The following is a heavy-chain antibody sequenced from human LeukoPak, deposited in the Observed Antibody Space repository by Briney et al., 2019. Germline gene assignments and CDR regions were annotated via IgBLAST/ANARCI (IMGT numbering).Heavy chain of an antibody. Sequence: ETLSLTCAVYGGSFSGYYWSWVRQAPGKGLEWVAVIYSGGGRNYADSVKGRFTISRDNSKNTVYLQMNSLRAEDTAVYYCASLFGIGTVTGTGTFDIWGQGTMVTVSS. CDR2: IYSGGGR. V-gene: IGHV3-53*01. CDR3: ASLFGIGTVTGTGTFDI. D-gene: IGHD6-19*01. J-gene: IGHJ3*02. CDR1: GGSFSGYY.